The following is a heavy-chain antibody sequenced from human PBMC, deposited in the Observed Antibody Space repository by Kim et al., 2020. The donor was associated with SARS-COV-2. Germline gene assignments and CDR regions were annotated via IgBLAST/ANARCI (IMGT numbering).Heavy chain of an antibody. D-gene: IGHD6-13*01. Sequence: SFQGQVTISADKSISTAYLQWSSLKASDTAMYYCARQGSIAAAENNWFDPWGQGTLVTVSS. CDR3: ARQGSIAAAENNWFDP. J-gene: IGHJ5*02. V-gene: IGHV5-51*01.